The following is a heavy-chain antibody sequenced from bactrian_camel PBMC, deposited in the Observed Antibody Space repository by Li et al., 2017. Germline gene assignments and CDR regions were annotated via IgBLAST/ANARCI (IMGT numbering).Heavy chain of an antibody. J-gene: IGHJ4*01. Sequence: HVQLVESGGGSVQAGESLRLSCAVSDYSFNRYWAWFRQAPGMQREPVATYAKKMGPTYADSVLGRFTISRDYAKNTLYLQMNSLKPEDAAMYYCAVRDGNLCSVLRTLDYTYWGQGTQVTVS. V-gene: IGHV3S53*01. CDR2: YAKKMGP. CDR3: AVRDGNLCSVLRTLDYTY. D-gene: IGHD1*01. CDR1: DYSFNRY.